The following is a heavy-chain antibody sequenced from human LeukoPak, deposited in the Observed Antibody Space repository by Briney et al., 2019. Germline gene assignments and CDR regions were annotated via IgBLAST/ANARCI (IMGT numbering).Heavy chain of an antibody. D-gene: IGHD6-19*01. Sequence: PSETLSLTCTVSGGSISSYYWSWIRQPPGKGLEWIGYIYSSGSTTYNPSLKSRVTISVDTSKNQFSLSMYSVTAADAAVYYCARRAVPENYFDYWGQGTLVTVSS. CDR2: IYSSGST. J-gene: IGHJ4*02. CDR1: GGSISSYY. V-gene: IGHV4-59*08. CDR3: ARRAVPENYFDY.